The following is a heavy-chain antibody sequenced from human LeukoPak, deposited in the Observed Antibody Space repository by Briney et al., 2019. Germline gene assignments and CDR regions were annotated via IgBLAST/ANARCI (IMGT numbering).Heavy chain of an antibody. CDR1: GFTFSSYW. CDR3: ARDQFGAPAGYFDL. D-gene: IGHD3-10*01. Sequence: GGSLRLSCAASGFTFSSYWMSWVRQAPGKGLEWVANIKQDGSEKYYVDSVKGRFTISRDNAKNSLYLQMNSLRAEDTAVYYCARDQFGAPAGYFDLWGRGTLVTVSS. V-gene: IGHV3-7*01. J-gene: IGHJ2*01. CDR2: IKQDGSEK.